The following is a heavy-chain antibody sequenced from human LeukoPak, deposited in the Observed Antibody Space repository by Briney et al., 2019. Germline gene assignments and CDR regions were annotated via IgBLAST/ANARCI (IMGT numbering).Heavy chain of an antibody. Sequence: GESLKISCKGSGHSLTNYWIGWVRPMPGKGLEWMGIIYLGDSETRYSPSFQGQVTISADKSISTAYLQWSSLKASDTAMYYCALAYCGGACYYSWFDPWGQGTLVTVSS. D-gene: IGHD2-21*02. V-gene: IGHV5-51*01. CDR3: ALAYCGGACYYSWFDP. CDR2: IYLGDSET. J-gene: IGHJ5*02. CDR1: GHSLTNYW.